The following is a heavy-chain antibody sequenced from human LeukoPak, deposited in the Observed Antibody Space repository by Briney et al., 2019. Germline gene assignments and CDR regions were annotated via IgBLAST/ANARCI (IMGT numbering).Heavy chain of an antibody. D-gene: IGHD2-2*01. Sequence: SVKVSCKASGGTVSGYAISWVRQAPGQGLEWMGGIIPIFGTANYAQKFQGRVTIITDESTSTAYMELSSLRSEDTAVYYCARGVGVPAAIEYFQHWGQGTLVTVSS. J-gene: IGHJ1*01. CDR3: ARGVGVPAAIEYFQH. V-gene: IGHV1-69*05. CDR2: IIPIFGTA. CDR1: GGTVSGYA.